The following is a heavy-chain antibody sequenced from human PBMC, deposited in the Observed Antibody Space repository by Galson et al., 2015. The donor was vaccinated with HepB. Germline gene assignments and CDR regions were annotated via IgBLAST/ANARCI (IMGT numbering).Heavy chain of an antibody. CDR2: TYYRSKWFN. Sequence: CAISGDSVSSNSASWNWIRQSPSGGLEWLGRTYYRSKWFNEYGTSVKGRITINPDTSRNQFSLQLNSVTPEDTAVYYCARAGFGANRYFGLWGRGTLVTVSS. V-gene: IGHV6-1*01. D-gene: IGHD4/OR15-4a*01. CDR3: ARAGFGANRYFGL. CDR1: GDSVSSNSAS. J-gene: IGHJ2*01.